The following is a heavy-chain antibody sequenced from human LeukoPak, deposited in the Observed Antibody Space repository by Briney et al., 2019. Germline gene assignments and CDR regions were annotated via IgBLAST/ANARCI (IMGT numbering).Heavy chain of an antibody. J-gene: IGHJ4*02. V-gene: IGHV3-21*04. CDR1: GFTFSSSS. D-gene: IGHD3-10*01. CDR3: ARDSVTMVRGVYVYFDY. CDR2: ISSGSSYI. Sequence: NAGGCLRLAWAAFGFTFSSSSMGRGRPAAGEGLGLGSSISSGSSYIYYADSVKGRFTMSSENTKNSLYQQMNSLRAEDTAVYYCARDSVTMVRGVYVYFDYWGQGTLVTVSS.